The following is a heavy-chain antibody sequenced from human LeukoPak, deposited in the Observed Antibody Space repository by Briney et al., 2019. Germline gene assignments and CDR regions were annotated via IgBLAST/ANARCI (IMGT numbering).Heavy chain of an antibody. CDR2: IRFSGEST. CDR3: AKDVGASGNYSPSDD. Sequence: GGSLRLSCAASGFTFGRHAMNWVRQAPGKGLEWVSAIRFSGESTYYADSVKGRFTISRDNSKHTLYLQMDSLRAEDTPVYYCAKDVGASGNYSPSDDWGKGTPVTVSS. J-gene: IGHJ4*02. V-gene: IGHV3-23*01. D-gene: IGHD1-7*01. CDR1: GFTFGRHA.